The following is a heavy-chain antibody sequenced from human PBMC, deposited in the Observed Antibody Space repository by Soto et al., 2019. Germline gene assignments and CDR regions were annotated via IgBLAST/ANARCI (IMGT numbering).Heavy chain of an antibody. Sequence: EVQLVESGGGLVKPGGSLRLSCAASGLSFTNAWSWVRQAPGKGLEWVGLIKSKSDGATTDYAAPVKGRFTISRDDSKDSLYLQMNSLKTDDTAVYYCTTVLDYCTPCRVCWGQGTLVTVSS. D-gene: IGHD3-9*01. CDR3: TTVLDYCTPCRVC. V-gene: IGHV3-15*01. J-gene: IGHJ4*02. CDR1: GLSFTNAW. CDR2: IKSKSDGATT.